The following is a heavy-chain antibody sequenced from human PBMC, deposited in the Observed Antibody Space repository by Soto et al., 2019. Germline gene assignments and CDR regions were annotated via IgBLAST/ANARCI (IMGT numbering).Heavy chain of an antibody. D-gene: IGHD3-3*01. V-gene: IGHV4-59*08. CDR1: DGSISSYY. CDR2: IYYSGST. J-gene: IGHJ4*02. CDR3: ARHTDFWSGYYFDY. Sequence: TETLSLTFTVYDGSISSYYWSWIRQPPGKGLEWIVYIYYSGSTNYNPSLKSRVTISVDTSKNQFSLKLSSVTAADTAVYYCARHTDFWSGYYFDYWGQGTLVTVSS.